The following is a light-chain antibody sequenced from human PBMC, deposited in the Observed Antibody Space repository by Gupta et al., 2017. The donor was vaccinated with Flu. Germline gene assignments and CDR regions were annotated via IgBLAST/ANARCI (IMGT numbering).Light chain of an antibody. CDR3: QTSGANVV. CDR1: SGHSSYT. V-gene: IGLV4-69*01. J-gene: IGLJ2*01. CDR2: IYNDGSY. Sequence: SVRLTCTLSSGHSSYTVAWHKQQPGEAPRFLMKIYNDGSYTKGDGIPASFSGSSSGAGRYLTIASLQSEDEDDYYWQTSGANVVFGGGTKLTVL.